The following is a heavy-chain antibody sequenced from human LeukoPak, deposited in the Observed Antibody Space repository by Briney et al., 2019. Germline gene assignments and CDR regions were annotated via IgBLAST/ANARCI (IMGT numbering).Heavy chain of an antibody. CDR3: ARRAVAYYYYYYMDV. CDR1: GYAFTSYD. D-gene: IGHD6-19*01. CDR2: MNPNSGNT. Sequence: GASVKVSCKASGYAFTSYDINWVRQATGQGLEWMGWMNPNSGNTGYAQKFQGRVTITRNTSISTAYMDLSSLRSEDTAVYYCARRAVAYYYYYYMDVWAKGQWSPSL. J-gene: IGHJ6*03. V-gene: IGHV1-8*03.